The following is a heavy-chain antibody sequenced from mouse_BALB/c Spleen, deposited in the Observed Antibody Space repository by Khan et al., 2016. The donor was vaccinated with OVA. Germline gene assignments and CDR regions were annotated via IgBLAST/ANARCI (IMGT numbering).Heavy chain of an antibody. D-gene: IGHD1-1*01. J-gene: IGHJ3*01. V-gene: IGHV5-6*01. CDR1: GFTFSTYG. CDR3: ARLAYYYDSEGFAY. CDR2: VSSVGSYT. Sequence: EVQLVESGGDLVKPGGSLKLSCAASGFTFSTYGMSWVRQTPDKRLEWVATVSSVGSYTYYPDSVKGRFTISRDNAKNTLYLQMSSLKSEETAMFYCARLAYYYDSEGFAYWGQGTLVTVSA.